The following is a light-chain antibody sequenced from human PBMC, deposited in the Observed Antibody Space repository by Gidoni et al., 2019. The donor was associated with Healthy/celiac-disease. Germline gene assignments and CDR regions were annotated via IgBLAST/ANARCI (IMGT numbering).Light chain of an antibody. Sequence: EIVLTQSPGTLSLSPGERATLSCRASQCVSSSSLAWYQQKPGQAPRLLSYGASSRATGRPDMFRGSGSGTDFTLTISRLEPEDFAVYYCQQYGSSPWTFGQGTKVEIK. CDR2: GAS. V-gene: IGKV3-20*01. CDR1: QCVSSSS. CDR3: QQYGSSPWT. J-gene: IGKJ1*01.